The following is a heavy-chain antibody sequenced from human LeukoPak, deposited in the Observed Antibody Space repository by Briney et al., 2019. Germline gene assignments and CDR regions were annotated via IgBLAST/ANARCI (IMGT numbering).Heavy chain of an antibody. Sequence: AGRSLRLSCTASGFTFGDYAMSWFRQAPGKGLEWVGFIRYKPYGATTEYAASVKGRFTISRDDSKSIAYLQMNSLKTEDTAVYYCTREGRSVTEYYYYYYMDVWGKGTTVTVSS. V-gene: IGHV3-49*03. CDR1: GFTFGDYA. D-gene: IGHD4-11*01. J-gene: IGHJ6*03. CDR2: IRYKPYGATT. CDR3: TREGRSVTEYYYYYYMDV.